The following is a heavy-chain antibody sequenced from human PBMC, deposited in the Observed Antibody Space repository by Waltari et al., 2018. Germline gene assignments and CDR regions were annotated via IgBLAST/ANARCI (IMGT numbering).Heavy chain of an antibody. CDR1: GGSISSHY. D-gene: IGHD4-17*01. V-gene: IGHV4-59*11. Sequence: QVQLQESGPGLVKPSETLSLTCTVSGGSISSHYWSWIRQPPGKGLEWIGYIYYSGSTNHNPSLKSRVTISVDTSKNQFSLKLSSVTAADTAVYYCARSDYGGKVGGVDAFDIWGQGTMVTVSS. J-gene: IGHJ3*02. CDR3: ARSDYGGKVGGVDAFDI. CDR2: IYYSGST.